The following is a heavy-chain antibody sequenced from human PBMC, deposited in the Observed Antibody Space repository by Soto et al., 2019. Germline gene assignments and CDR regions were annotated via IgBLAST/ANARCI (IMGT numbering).Heavy chain of an antibody. CDR2: ISYDGSNK. Sequence: GGSLRLSCAASGFTFSSYAMHWVRQAPGKGLEWVAVISYDGSNKYYADSVKGRFTISRDNSKNTLYLQMNSLRAEDTAVYYCARVPLRYYYYYGMDVWGQGTTVTVSS. V-gene: IGHV3-30-3*01. J-gene: IGHJ6*02. CDR1: GFTFSSYA. CDR3: ARVPLRYYYYYGMDV.